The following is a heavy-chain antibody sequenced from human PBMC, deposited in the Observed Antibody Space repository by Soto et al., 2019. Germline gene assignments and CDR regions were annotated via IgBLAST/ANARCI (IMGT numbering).Heavy chain of an antibody. CDR2: IYYSGST. D-gene: IGHD6-13*01. CDR1: GGSISSYY. CDR3: ARDRQQLACYYGMDG. V-gene: IGHV4-59*01. Sequence: SXTQPLTCPVAGGSISSYYGSWIRHPTGKGLEWIGYIYYSGSTNYNPSLKSRVTISVDTSKNQFSLKLSSVTAADTAVDDGARDRQQLACYYGMDGWGQVTTVPV. J-gene: IGHJ6*02.